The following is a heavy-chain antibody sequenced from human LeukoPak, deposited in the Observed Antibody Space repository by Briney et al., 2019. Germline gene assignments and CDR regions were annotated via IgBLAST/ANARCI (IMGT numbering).Heavy chain of an antibody. Sequence: GSLRLSCAASGFTFSSYAMSWVRQAPGKGLEWVSGISGSGGRTYYADSVKGRFTISRDNSKSTLYLQMNGLRAEDTAVYYCASDYPRYYFYMDVWGKGTTVTVSS. D-gene: IGHD4-11*01. CDR2: ISGSGGRT. V-gene: IGHV3-23*01. CDR1: GFTFSSYA. CDR3: ASDYPRYYFYMDV. J-gene: IGHJ6*03.